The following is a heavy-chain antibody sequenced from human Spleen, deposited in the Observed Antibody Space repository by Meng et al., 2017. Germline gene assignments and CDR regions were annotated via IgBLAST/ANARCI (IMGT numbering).Heavy chain of an antibody. J-gene: IGHJ4*02. V-gene: IGHV2-5*02. D-gene: IGHD3-3*01. CDR2: IYWDDDK. CDR1: GFSLSTSGVG. CDR3: ARDLWSGYSYRLDS. Sequence: HITLKDPGPLQLKPTQTLALACSFSGFSLSTSGVGVGWIRQPPGKAREWLALIYWDDDKRYSPSLRNRLTITKDTSKNQVVLTTTNMDPMDTATYYCARDLWSGYSYRLDSWGQGTLVTVSS.